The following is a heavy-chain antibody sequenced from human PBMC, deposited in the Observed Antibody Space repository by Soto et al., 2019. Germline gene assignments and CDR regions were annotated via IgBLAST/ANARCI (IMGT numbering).Heavy chain of an antibody. CDR2: LYIADGT. D-gene: IGHD2-15*01. V-gene: IGHV3-53*01. Sequence: XGSLRLSCAASGFTVNGKKYITCVRQAPGKGLEWVSALYIADGTFYADSVKGRFTVSIDSSKNTVYLQMNNLSPEDTAVYYCATWLLREHAFDIWGLGTMVTV. CDR1: GFTVNGKKY. CDR3: ATWLLREHAFDI. J-gene: IGHJ3*02.